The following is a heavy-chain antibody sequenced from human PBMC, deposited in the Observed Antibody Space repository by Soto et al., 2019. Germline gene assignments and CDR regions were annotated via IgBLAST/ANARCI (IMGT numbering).Heavy chain of an antibody. CDR3: AKETGGSPGY. CDR1: GFTFSSYG. V-gene: IGHV3-30*18. Sequence: PGGSLRLSCAASGFTFSSYGIHFVRHAPFKGLEWVAVISYDGSNKYYADSVKGRFTISRDNSKNTLYLQMNSLRAEDTAVYYCAKETGGSPGYWGQGTLVTVSS. D-gene: IGHD1-1*01. J-gene: IGHJ4*02. CDR2: ISYDGSNK.